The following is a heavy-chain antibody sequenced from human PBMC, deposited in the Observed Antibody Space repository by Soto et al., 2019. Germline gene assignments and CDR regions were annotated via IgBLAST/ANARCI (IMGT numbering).Heavy chain of an antibody. CDR1: GFTFSSYG. CDR3: AKVLREAPVRDGYNWDLDY. D-gene: IGHD5-12*01. CDR2: ISYDGSNK. Sequence: GGSLRLSCAASGFTFSSYGMHWVRQAPGKGLEWVAVISYDGSNKYYADSVKGRFTISRDNSKNTLYLQMNSLRAEDTAVYYCAKVLREAPVRDGYNWDLDYWGQGTLVTVSS. J-gene: IGHJ4*02. V-gene: IGHV3-30*18.